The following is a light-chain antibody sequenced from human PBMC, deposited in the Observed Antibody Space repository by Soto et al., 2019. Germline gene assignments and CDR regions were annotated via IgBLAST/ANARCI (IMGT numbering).Light chain of an antibody. J-gene: IGLJ2*01. CDR1: SSDVGGYNF. Sequence: QSVLTQPPSASGSPGQSVTISCTGASSDVGGYNFVSWYRQHPGKAPKLMIYDVTKRPLGVPDRFSGSKSGNTASLTVSGLQADDEADYYCSSYAGSSVPVAFGGGTKLTVL. V-gene: IGLV2-8*01. CDR2: DVT. CDR3: SSYAGSSVPVA.